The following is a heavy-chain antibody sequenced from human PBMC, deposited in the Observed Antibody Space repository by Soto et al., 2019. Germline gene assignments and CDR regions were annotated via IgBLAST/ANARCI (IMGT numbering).Heavy chain of an antibody. CDR3: ARDKGGGELRFLEWLYYYGMDV. V-gene: IGHV3-30*03. CDR1: GFTFSSYS. CDR2: ISYDGSNK. J-gene: IGHJ6*02. D-gene: IGHD3-3*01. Sequence: GSLRLSCAASGFTFSSYSMNWVRQAPGKGLEWVAVISYDGSNKYYADSVKGRFTISRDNSKNTLYVQMNSLRAEDTAVYYCARDKGGGELRFLEWLYYYGMDVWGQGTTVTVSS.